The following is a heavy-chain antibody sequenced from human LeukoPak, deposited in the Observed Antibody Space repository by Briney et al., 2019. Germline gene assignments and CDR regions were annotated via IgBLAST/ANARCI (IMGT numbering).Heavy chain of an antibody. CDR2: IYTTGRT. CDR3: ARSGYTISAYHSDL. CDR1: GVSIQSYW. J-gene: IGHJ4*02. V-gene: IGHV4-4*07. Sequence: PSETLSFTCDVSGVSIQSYWWSWVRKPAGKGLEWIGRIYTTGRTNYSPSFQSRVTMPIDVSSNQFSLMLRSVTAADTAVYYCARSGYTISAYHSDLWGQGAPVTVSS. D-gene: IGHD5-18*01.